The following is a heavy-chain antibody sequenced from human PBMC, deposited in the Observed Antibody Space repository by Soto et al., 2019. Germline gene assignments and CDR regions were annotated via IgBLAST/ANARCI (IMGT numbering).Heavy chain of an antibody. V-gene: IGHV1-69*13. CDR2: IIPIFGTA. CDR3: ARVRTGTTLNWFDP. J-gene: IGHJ5*02. Sequence: GGSVKVSCKGSGGTLSSYAISWVRQAPGQGLEWMGGIIPIFGTANYAQKFQGRVTITADESTSTAYMELSSLRSEGTAVYYCARVRTGTTLNWFDPWGQGTLVTVSS. D-gene: IGHD1-7*01. CDR1: GGTLSSYA.